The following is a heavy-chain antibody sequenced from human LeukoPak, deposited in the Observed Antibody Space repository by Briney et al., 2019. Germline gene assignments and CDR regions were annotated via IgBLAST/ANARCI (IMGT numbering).Heavy chain of an antibody. CDR2: IFSDGNT. Sequence: GGSLRLSCAASGFTVSNNRLSWVRQAPGMGLEWVSTIFSDGNTYYPDSVKGRFTISRDGSKNTLYLQLNSLRTEDTAIYYCVREREGSNSEHWGQGTLVTVSS. V-gene: IGHV3-53*01. D-gene: IGHD1-26*01. J-gene: IGHJ1*01. CDR1: GFTVSNNR. CDR3: VREREGSNSEH.